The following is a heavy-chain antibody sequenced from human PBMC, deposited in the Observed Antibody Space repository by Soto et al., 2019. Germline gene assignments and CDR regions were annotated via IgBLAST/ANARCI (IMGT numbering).Heavy chain of an antibody. CDR2: IYYSGST. Sequence: SETLSLTCTVSGGSITTDTYYWGWIRQPPGKGLEWIGSIYYSGSTYYNPSLKSRVTISVDTSKNQFSLKLSSVTAADTAVYYCAYPLWFGELLPYYYYGMDVWGQGTTVTVSS. V-gene: IGHV4-39*01. J-gene: IGHJ6*02. CDR3: AYPLWFGELLPYYYYGMDV. CDR1: GGSITTDTYY. D-gene: IGHD3-10*01.